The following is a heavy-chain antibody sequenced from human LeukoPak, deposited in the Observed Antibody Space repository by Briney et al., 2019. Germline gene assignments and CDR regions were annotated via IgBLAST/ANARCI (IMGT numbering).Heavy chain of an antibody. CDR1: GYTFTSYD. Sequence: ASVKVSCKASGYTFTSYDINWVRQATGQGLEWMGWMNPNSGNTGHAQKFQGRVTMTRNTSISTAYMELSSLRSEDTAVYYCARLYYDILTGFYYYYYMDVWGKGTTVTVSS. CDR3: ARLYYDILTGFYYYYYMDV. CDR2: MNPNSGNT. D-gene: IGHD3-9*01. V-gene: IGHV1-8*01. J-gene: IGHJ6*03.